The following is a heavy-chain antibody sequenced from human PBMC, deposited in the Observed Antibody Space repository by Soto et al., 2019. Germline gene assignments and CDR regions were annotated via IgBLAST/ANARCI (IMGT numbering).Heavy chain of an antibody. CDR2: INPSGGST. D-gene: IGHD3-22*01. Sequence: ASVKVPCKASGYTFTSYYMRWVRQAPGQGLEWMGIINPSGGSTSYAQKFQGRVTMTTDTSTSTVYMELSSLRSEDTAVYYCARWTDYDSSGYNWYFDLWGRGTLVTVSS. CDR3: ARWTDYDSSGYNWYFDL. J-gene: IGHJ2*01. CDR1: GYTFTSYY. V-gene: IGHV1-46*01.